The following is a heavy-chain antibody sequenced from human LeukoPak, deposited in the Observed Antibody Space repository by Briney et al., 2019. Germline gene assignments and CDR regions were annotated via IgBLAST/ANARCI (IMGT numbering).Heavy chain of an antibody. CDR2: INPSGGST. CDR1: GYTFTSYY. D-gene: IGHD3-10*01. Sequence: ASVKVSCKASGYTFTSYYMHWVRQAPGQGLEWMGIINPSGGSTSYAQKFQGRVTITADESTSTAYMELSSLRSEDTAVYYCARDPSYGSGENWFDPWGQGTLVTVSS. CDR3: ARDPSYGSGENWFDP. J-gene: IGHJ5*02. V-gene: IGHV1-46*01.